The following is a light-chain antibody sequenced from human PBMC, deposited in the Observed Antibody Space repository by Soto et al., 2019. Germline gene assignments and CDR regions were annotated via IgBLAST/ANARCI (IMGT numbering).Light chain of an antibody. CDR2: DAS. V-gene: IGKV1-33*01. CDR3: QQYDNLPSLT. Sequence: DIQMTQSPSSLSASVGDRVTITCQASQDISNYLNWYQQKPGKAPKLLIYDASNLETGVPSRFSGSGSGTDFTFTISSLXPEDIATYYCQQYDNLPSLTFGGGTKVDIK. CDR1: QDISNY. J-gene: IGKJ4*01.